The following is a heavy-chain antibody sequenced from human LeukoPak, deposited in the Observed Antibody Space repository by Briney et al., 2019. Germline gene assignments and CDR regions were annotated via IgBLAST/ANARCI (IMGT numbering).Heavy chain of an antibody. CDR3: ARDRQRWLQYNWFDP. CDR1: GFTFSSYE. D-gene: IGHD5-24*01. CDR2: ISSSGSTI. Sequence: PGGSLRLSCAASGFTFSSYEMNWVRQAPGKGLEWVSYISSSGSTIYYADSVKGRFTISRDNAKNSLYLQMNSLGAEDTAVYYCARDRQRWLQYNWFDPWGQGTLVTVSS. V-gene: IGHV3-48*03. J-gene: IGHJ5*02.